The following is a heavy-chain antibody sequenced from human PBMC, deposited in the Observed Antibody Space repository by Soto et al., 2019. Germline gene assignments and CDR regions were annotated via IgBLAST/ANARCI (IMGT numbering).Heavy chain of an antibody. Sequence: EVQLVESGGGLVQPGGSLRLSCAASGFTFSIFSMNWVRQAPGRGLEWVSYISSSGDTIHYADSVKGRFTISRDKAKNSLYLQMDSLRAEDTAVYYCARDIAVDLDYWGQGTLVTVSS. J-gene: IGHJ4*02. D-gene: IGHD6-19*01. CDR2: ISSSGDTI. CDR3: ARDIAVDLDY. CDR1: GFTFSIFS. V-gene: IGHV3-48*01.